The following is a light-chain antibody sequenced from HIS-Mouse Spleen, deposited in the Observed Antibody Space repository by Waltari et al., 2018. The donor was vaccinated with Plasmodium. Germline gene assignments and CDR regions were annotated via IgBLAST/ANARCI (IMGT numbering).Light chain of an antibody. V-gene: IGLV2-23*01. J-gene: IGLJ1*01. Sequence: SCTGTSSDVGSYHLVSWYQQHPGKAPKLMIYEGSKRPSGVSNRFSGSKSGNTASLTISGLQAEDEADYYCCSYAGSSTPYVFGTGTKVTVL. CDR3: CSYAGSSTPYV. CDR2: EGS. CDR1: SSDVGSYHL.